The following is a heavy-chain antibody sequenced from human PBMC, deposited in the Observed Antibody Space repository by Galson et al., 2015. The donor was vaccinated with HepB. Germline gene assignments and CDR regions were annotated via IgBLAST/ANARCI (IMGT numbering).Heavy chain of an antibody. V-gene: IGHV6-1*01. J-gene: IGHJ4*02. D-gene: IGHD6-19*01. CDR2: TYYRSKWYN. CDR1: GDSVSSNSAA. CDR3: ARSEGWFDY. Sequence: CAISGDSVSSNSAAWNWIRQSPSRGLEWLGRTYYRSKWYNEYAVSVRGRTIVNPDTSKNQFSLRLNSVTPEDTAVYYCARSEGWFDYWGQGTQVTVSS.